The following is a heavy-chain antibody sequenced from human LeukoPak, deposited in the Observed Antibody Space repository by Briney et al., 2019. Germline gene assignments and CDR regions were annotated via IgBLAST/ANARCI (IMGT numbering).Heavy chain of an antibody. CDR2: IYSGGNI. CDR1: GFTVSSTY. CDR3: AGRHCSGGGCYFAGADPFDY. V-gene: IGHV3-53*01. D-gene: IGHD2-15*01. Sequence: GGSLRLSCAASGFTVSSTYVSWVRQAPGKGLEWVSVIYSGGNIYYIESVKGRFTISRDTSKNTLYLQMNSLRAEDTAVYFCAGRHCSGGGCYFAGADPFDYWGQGTLVTVSS. J-gene: IGHJ4*02.